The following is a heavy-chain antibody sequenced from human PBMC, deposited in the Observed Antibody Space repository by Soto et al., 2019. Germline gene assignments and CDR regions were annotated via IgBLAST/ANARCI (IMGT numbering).Heavy chain of an antibody. D-gene: IGHD3-9*01. CDR1: GFTFSSYA. CDR2: ISGSGGST. J-gene: IGHJ6*02. V-gene: IGHV3-23*01. CDR3: AKNVWGITIFGGMDV. Sequence: EVQLLESGGGLVQPGGSLRLSCAAFGFTFSSYAMSWVRQAPGKGLEWVSAISGSGGSTYYADSVKGRFTISRDNSKNTLYLQMNSLRAEDTAVYYCAKNVWGITIFGGMDVWGQGTTVTVSS.